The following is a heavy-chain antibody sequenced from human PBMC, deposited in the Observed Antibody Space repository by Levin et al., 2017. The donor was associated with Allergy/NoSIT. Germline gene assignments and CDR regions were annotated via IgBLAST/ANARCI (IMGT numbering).Heavy chain of an antibody. V-gene: IGHV4-31*03. CDR3: ARQGPLRWWNYDILTGVSPDWYFDL. Sequence: SETLSLTCTVSGGSISSGGYYWSWIRQHPGKGLEWIGYIYYSGSTYYNPSLKSRVTISVDTSKNQFSLKLSSVTAADTAVYYCARQGPLRWWNYDILTGVSPDWYFDLWGRGTLVTVSS. CDR2: IYYSGST. D-gene: IGHD3-9*01. CDR1: GGSISSGGYY. J-gene: IGHJ2*01.